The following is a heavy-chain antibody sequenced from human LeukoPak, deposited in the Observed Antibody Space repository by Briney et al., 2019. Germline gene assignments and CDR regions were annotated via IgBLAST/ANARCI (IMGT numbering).Heavy chain of an antibody. CDR1: GFTLTNSE. D-gene: IGHD2-21*01. CDR3: ARSRSRPLLPPLPKSQYYFDY. J-gene: IGHJ4*02. Sequence: PGGSLRLSCAASGFTLTNSEMDWVRQAPGKGLEWVAHIRSENAVLYADSVKGRFTISSDKATNSLYLQMNSLRVEDTAVYYCARSRSRPLLPPLPKSQYYFDYWGQGTLVTVSS. V-gene: IGHV3-48*03. CDR2: IRSENAV.